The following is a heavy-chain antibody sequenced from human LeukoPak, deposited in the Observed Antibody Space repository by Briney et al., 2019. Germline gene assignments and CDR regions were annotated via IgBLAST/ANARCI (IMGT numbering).Heavy chain of an antibody. CDR1: GFSFSSYE. D-gene: IGHD3-22*01. V-gene: IGHV3-20*04. CDR2: INWNGGST. CDR3: ARSSSGYYSGYYYYYMDV. J-gene: IGHJ6*03. Sequence: GGSLRLSCAASGFSFSSYEMNWVRQAPGKGLEWVSGINWNGGSTGYADSVKGRFTISRDNAKNSLYLQMNSLRAEDTALYYCARSSSGYYSGYYYYYMDVWGKGTTVTVSS.